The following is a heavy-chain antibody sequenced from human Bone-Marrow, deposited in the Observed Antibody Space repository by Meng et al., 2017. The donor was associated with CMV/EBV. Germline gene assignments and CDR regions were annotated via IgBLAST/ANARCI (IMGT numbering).Heavy chain of an antibody. V-gene: IGHV1-2*02. CDR2: INPNSGGT. J-gene: IGHJ5*02. CDR1: GYTFTGYY. CDR3: ARDHQGITGTAGA. Sequence: ASVKVSCKGSGYTFTGYYMHWVRQAPGQGLEWMGWINPNSGGTNYAQKFRGRVTMTRDTSITTAYMELNGLRSDDTAVYYCARDHQGITGTAGAWGQGTLVTVSS. D-gene: IGHD1-7*01.